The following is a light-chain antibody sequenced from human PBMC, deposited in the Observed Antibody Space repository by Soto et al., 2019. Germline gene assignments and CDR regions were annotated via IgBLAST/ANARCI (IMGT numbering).Light chain of an antibody. V-gene: IGKV3-20*01. J-gene: IGKJ1*01. CDR1: QSVSSSY. CDR2: GAS. Sequence: EIVLTQSPGTLSLSPGERATLSCRASQSVSSSYLAWYQQKPGQAPRLLIYGASSRATGIPDWLSGSGSGTDFTLTVSSLEPEDFAVYYCQQYGSSPWTFGQGTKVEIK. CDR3: QQYGSSPWT.